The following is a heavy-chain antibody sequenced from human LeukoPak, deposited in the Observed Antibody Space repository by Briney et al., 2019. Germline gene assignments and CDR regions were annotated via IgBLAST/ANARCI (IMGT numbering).Heavy chain of an antibody. CDR3: ARDSDDGDAFDI. J-gene: IGHJ3*02. CDR2: ISCSSSYI. D-gene: IGHD1-26*01. Sequence: GGSLRLSCAASGFTFSSYSMNWVRRAPGKGLEWVSSISCSSSYIYYADSVKGRFTISRDNAKNSLYLQMNSLRAEDTAVYYCARDSDDGDAFDIWGQGTMVTVSS. V-gene: IGHV3-21*01. CDR1: GFTFSSYS.